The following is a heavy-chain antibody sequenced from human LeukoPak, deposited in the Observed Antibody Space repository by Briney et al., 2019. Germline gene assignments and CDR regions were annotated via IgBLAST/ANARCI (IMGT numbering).Heavy chain of an antibody. CDR2: IYYSGST. D-gene: IGHD3-10*01. Sequence: SETLSLTCTVSGGSISSYYWSWIRQPPGKGLEWLGYIYYSGSTNYNPSLKSRVTISVDTSKNQFSLKLSSVTAADTAVYYCARGAELLWFGELLSNYYYMDVWGKGTTVTVSS. J-gene: IGHJ6*03. CDR3: ARGAELLWFGELLSNYYYMDV. CDR1: GGSISSYY. V-gene: IGHV4-59*01.